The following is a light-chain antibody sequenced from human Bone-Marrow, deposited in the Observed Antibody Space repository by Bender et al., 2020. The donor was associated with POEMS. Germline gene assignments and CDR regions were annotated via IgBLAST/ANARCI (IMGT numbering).Light chain of an antibody. CDR3: QAWDTYSVI. CDR2: QDT. Sequence: SYEVTQPPSVSVSPGQAASITCSGDVLGDKYVAWYQQKPGQPPVLVIYQDTKRPSGIPERFSGSNSGNTATLTISGTQAMDEADYYCQAWDTYSVIFGGGTKLTVL. CDR1: VLGDKY. V-gene: IGLV3-1*01. J-gene: IGLJ2*01.